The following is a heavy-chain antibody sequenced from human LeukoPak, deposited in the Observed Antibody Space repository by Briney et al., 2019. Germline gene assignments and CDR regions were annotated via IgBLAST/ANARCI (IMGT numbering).Heavy chain of an antibody. CDR1: GGSISSGGYY. V-gene: IGHV4-31*03. D-gene: IGHD3-22*01. CDR3: ARTYHYDSIGYYFDS. J-gene: IGHJ4*02. CDR2: IYYSGST. Sequence: PSETLSLTCTVSGGSISSGGYYWSWIRQHPEKGLEWIGYIYYSGSTSYNPPLKSRVVISLDASDNQVSLKLRSATAADTAVYFCARTYHYDSIGYYFDSWGQGTVVTVSS.